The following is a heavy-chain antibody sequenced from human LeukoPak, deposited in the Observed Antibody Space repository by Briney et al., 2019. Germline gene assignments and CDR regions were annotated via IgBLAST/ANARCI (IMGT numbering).Heavy chain of an antibody. V-gene: IGHV4-34*01. J-gene: IGHJ4*02. Sequence: PSETLSLTCAVYGGSLSGYYWSWIRQPPGKGLEWIGEINHSGSTNYNPSLKSRVTISVDTSKNQFSLKLSSVTAADTAVYYCARGRVGATPDFDYWGQGTLVTVSS. CDR3: ARGRVGATPDFDY. D-gene: IGHD1-26*01. CDR2: INHSGST. CDR1: GGSLSGYY.